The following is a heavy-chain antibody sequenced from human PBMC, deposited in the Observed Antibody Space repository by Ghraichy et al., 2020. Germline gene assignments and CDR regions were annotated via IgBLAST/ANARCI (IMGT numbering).Heavy chain of an antibody. CDR2: IYYSGTT. CDR3: ARHKAYCSSTTSCAYGMDA. CDR1: GDSVSSYY. Sequence: SETLSLTCTVSGDSVSSYYWSWIRQSPGKGLEWIGYIYYSGTTRYNPSLRSRVTISVYTSKNHFSLNLTSVTAADTAVYYCARHKAYCSSTTSCAYGMDAWGQGTTVTVSS. J-gene: IGHJ6*02. D-gene: IGHD2/OR15-2a*01. V-gene: IGHV4-59*08.